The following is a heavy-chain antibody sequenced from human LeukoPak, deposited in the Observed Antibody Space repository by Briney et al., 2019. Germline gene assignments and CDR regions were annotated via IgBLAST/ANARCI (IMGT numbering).Heavy chain of an antibody. Sequence: GASVTVSCKASGYTFTGYYMHWVRQAPGQGLEWMGWINPNSGGTNYAQKFQGRVTMTRDTSISTAYMELSRLRSDDTAVYYCARSGNYDILTGYKRIYYYYMDVWGKGTTVTISS. CDR2: INPNSGGT. CDR1: GYTFTGYY. V-gene: IGHV1-2*02. J-gene: IGHJ6*03. D-gene: IGHD3-9*01. CDR3: ARSGNYDILTGYKRIYYYYMDV.